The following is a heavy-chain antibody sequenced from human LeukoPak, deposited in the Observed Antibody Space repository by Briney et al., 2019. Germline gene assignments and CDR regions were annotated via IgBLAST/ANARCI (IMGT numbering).Heavy chain of an antibody. CDR3: ARDLNREDFDY. CDR1: GFTFSNYG. V-gene: IGHV3-33*01. Sequence: QTGGSLRLSCEASGFTFSNYGMHWVRQAPGKGLEWLAIVWYDGSDKYYADSVKGRFTVSRDNSKNTLYLQMNSLRADDTAVYYCARDLNREDFDYWGQGTLVAVSS. J-gene: IGHJ4*02. D-gene: IGHD3-9*01. CDR2: VWYDGSDK.